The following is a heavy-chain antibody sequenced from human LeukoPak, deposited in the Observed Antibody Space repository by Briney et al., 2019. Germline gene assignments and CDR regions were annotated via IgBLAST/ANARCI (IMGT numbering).Heavy chain of an antibody. D-gene: IGHD5-18*01. CDR1: GGSISSYD. CDR3: ARVGSSYGYSGYFDY. V-gene: IGHV4-4*07. CDR2: TYTSGST. Sequence: SETLSLTCTVSGGSISSYDWSWIRQPAGKGLEWIGRTYTSGSTNYNPSLKSRVTMSVDMSKNQFSMKLSSMIAADTALYYCARVGSSYGYSGYFDYWGQGTLVTVSS. J-gene: IGHJ4*02.